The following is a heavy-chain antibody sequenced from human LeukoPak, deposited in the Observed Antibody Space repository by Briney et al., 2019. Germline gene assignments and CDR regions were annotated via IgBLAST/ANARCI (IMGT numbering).Heavy chain of an antibody. D-gene: IGHD3-22*01. Sequence: SVTVSCKASGGTFSSYAISWVRQAPGQGLEWMGRIIPILGIANYAQKFQGRVTITADKSTSTAYMELSSLRSEDTAVYYCARATRGYDSSGYGHWGQGTLVTVSS. CDR2: IIPILGIA. CDR3: ARATRGYDSSGYGH. CDR1: GGTFSSYA. J-gene: IGHJ4*02. V-gene: IGHV1-69*04.